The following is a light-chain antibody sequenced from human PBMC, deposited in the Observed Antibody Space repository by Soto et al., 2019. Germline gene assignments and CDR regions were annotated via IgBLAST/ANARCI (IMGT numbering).Light chain of an antibody. Sequence: DIQMTQSPSSLSASVGDRVTITCRASQGISNYLAWYQQKPGKVPKLLIYAASTLQSGVPSRFSGSGSGTDFTLTISSMQPEDVATYYCQKYNSALTFGGGPKVEIK. CDR1: QGISNY. V-gene: IGKV1-27*01. CDR3: QKYNSALT. CDR2: AAS. J-gene: IGKJ4*01.